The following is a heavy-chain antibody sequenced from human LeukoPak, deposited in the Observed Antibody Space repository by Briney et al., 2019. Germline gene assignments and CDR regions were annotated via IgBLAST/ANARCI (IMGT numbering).Heavy chain of an antibody. V-gene: IGHV3-15*01. CDR3: TSHAAFDP. CDR1: GFTFSGFW. Sequence: GGSLRLSCAVSGFTFSGFWMSWSRQAPGKGLEWVGRIKSKNVGGTTDYAAPVKGRFTISRDDSKNTVYLQMNSLKIEDTAVYYCTSHAAFDPWGQGTLVTVSS. CDR2: IKSKNVGGTT. J-gene: IGHJ5*02.